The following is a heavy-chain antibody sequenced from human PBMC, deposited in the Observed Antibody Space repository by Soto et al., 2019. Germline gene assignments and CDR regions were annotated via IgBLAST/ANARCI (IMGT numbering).Heavy chain of an antibody. J-gene: IGHJ3*02. V-gene: IGHV3-30*03. Sequence: QVQLVESGGGVVQPGRSLRLSCAASGFTFSSYGMHWVRQAPGKGLEWVAVISYDGSNKYYADSVKGRFTISRDNSKNTLSLQMNSLRAEDTAVYYCATTIVSHDPRAFDIWGQGTMVTVSS. CDR2: ISYDGSNK. CDR1: GFTFSSYG. CDR3: ATTIVSHDPRAFDI. D-gene: IGHD2-15*01.